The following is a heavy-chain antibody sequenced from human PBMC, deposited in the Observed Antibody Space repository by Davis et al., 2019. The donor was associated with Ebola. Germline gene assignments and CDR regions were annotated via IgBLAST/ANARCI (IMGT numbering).Heavy chain of an antibody. Sequence: GESLKISCKGSGYSFTSYWIGWVRQMPGKGLERMGIIYPGDSDTRYSPSFQGQVTISADKSISTAYLQWSSLKASDTAMYYCARHGPYYDSSYYFDYWGQGTLVTVSS. CDR2: IYPGDSDT. CDR1: GYSFTSYW. V-gene: IGHV5-51*01. CDR3: ARHGPYYDSSYYFDY. D-gene: IGHD3-22*01. J-gene: IGHJ4*02.